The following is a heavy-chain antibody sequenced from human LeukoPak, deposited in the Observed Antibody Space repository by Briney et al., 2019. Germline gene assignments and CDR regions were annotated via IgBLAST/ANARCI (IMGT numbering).Heavy chain of an antibody. D-gene: IGHD3-22*01. CDR3: ARGDSSGYSNY. J-gene: IGHJ4*02. V-gene: IGHV3-72*01. CDR2: RRNKANSYTT. Sequence: GVSLRLSCAASGFTLSDHYMDWVPQAPGKGLEWVGRRRNKANSYTTEYAASVTDRFTIARDDSENSLYLQMNSLKTEDTAVYYCARGDSSGYSNYWGQGTLVTVSS. CDR1: GFTLSDHY.